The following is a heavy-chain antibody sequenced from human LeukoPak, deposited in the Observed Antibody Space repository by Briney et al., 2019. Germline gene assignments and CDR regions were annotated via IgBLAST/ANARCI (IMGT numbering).Heavy chain of an antibody. J-gene: IGHJ6*03. V-gene: IGHV4-34*01. D-gene: IGHD2/OR15-2a*01. CDR1: GGSFSGYY. Sequence: SETLSLTCAVYGGSFSGYYWSWIRQPSGKGLEWNGEINHIGSTNYNPSLKSRVTISVDTSKNQSSLKLSSVTAAATAVYYCATRIRSYYYYCVDVWGKGTTVTVSS. CDR2: INHIGST. CDR3: ATRIRSYYYYCVDV.